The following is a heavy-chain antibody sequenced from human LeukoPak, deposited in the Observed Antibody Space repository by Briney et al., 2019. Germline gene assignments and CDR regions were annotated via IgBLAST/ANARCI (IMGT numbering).Heavy chain of an antibody. V-gene: IGHV3-48*03. Sequence: PGGSLRLSCAASGFTFSSYEMNWVRQAPGKGLEWVSYISSSGSTIYYADSVKGRFTISRDNAKNSLYLQMNSLRAEDTAVYYCARVLGSGSPDVDYWGQGTLVTVSS. CDR2: ISSSGSTI. CDR3: ARVLGSGSPDVDY. CDR1: GFTFSSYE. J-gene: IGHJ4*02. D-gene: IGHD3-10*02.